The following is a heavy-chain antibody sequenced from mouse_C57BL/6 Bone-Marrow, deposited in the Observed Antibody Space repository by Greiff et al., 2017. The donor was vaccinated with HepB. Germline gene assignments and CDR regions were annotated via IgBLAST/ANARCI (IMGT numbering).Heavy chain of an antibody. V-gene: IGHV5-6*01. CDR3: ASPIYYDYEGAY. CDR1: GFTFSSYG. Sequence: EVKLVESGGDLVKPGGSLKLSCAASGFTFSSYGMSWVRQTPDKRLEWVATISSGGSYTYYPDSVKGRFTISRDNAKNTLYLQMSSLKSEDTAMYYCASPIYYDYEGAYWGQGTLVTVSA. D-gene: IGHD2-4*01. J-gene: IGHJ3*01. CDR2: ISSGGSYT.